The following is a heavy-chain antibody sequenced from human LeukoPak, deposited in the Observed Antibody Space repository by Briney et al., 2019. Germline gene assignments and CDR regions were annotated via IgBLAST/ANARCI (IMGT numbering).Heavy chain of an antibody. D-gene: IGHD5-18*01. V-gene: IGHV1-2*06. CDR3: ARGRGYSYVYALKTTPEDDY. Sequence: ASVKVSXKASGYTFTGYYMHWVRQAPGQGLEWMGRINPNSDGTNYAQKFQGRVTMTRDTSISTAYMELSRLRSDDTAVYYCARGRGYSYVYALKTTPEDDYWGQGTLVTVSS. CDR2: INPNSDGT. CDR1: GYTFTGYY. J-gene: IGHJ4*02.